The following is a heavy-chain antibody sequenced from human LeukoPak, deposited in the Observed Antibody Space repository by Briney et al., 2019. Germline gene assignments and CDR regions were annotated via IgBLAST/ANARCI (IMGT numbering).Heavy chain of an antibody. V-gene: IGHV3-7*01. CDR2: INQGGSER. D-gene: IGHD3-16*01. Sequence: PGGSLRLSCAASEFTFSIYWMSWVRQAPGKGLEWAANINQGGSERYYVDSVKGRFTISRDNAKNSLYLQMNNLRADDTAVYYCARENSGGSAFDYWGQGTLVTVSS. CDR1: EFTFSIYW. CDR3: ARENSGGSAFDY. J-gene: IGHJ4*02.